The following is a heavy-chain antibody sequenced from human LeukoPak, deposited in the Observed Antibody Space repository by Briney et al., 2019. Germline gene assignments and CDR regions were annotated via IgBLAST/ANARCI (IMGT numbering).Heavy chain of an antibody. Sequence: ASVKVSCKASGYTFTGYYMHWVRQAPGPGLEWMGWINPNSGGTNYAQKFQGRVTMTRDTSISTAYMELSRLRSDDTAVYYCASSSWSTPYSYYYYGMDVWGQGTTVTVSS. D-gene: IGHD6-13*01. CDR3: ASSSWSTPYSYYYYGMDV. CDR2: INPNSGGT. J-gene: IGHJ6*02. V-gene: IGHV1-2*02. CDR1: GYTFTGYY.